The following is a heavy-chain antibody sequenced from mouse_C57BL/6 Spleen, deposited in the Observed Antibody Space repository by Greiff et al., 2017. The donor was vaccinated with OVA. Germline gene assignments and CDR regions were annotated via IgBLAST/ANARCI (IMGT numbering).Heavy chain of an antibody. CDR2: IDPSDSYT. V-gene: IGHV1-59*01. D-gene: IGHD3-3*01. CDR1: GYTFTSYW. Sequence: VQLQQPGAELVRPGTSVKLSCKASGYTFTSYWMHWVKQRPGQGLEWIGVIDPSDSYTNYNQKFKGKATLTVDTSSSTAYMQLSSLTSEDSAVYYCAIGGPTGFDYWGQGTTLTVSS. J-gene: IGHJ2*01. CDR3: AIGGPTGFDY.